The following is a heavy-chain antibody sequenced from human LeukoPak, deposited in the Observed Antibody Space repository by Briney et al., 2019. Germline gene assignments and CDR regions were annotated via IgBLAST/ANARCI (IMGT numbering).Heavy chain of an antibody. CDR1: GSTFSSYG. D-gene: IGHD3-10*01. V-gene: IGHV3-30*18. J-gene: IGHJ1*01. CDR3: AKARYYYGSGKNRAEYFQH. CDR2: ISYDGSNK. Sequence: GGSLRLSCAASGSTFSSYGMHWVRQAPGKGLEWVAVISYDGSNKYYADSVKGRFTISRDNSKNTLYLQMNSLRAEDTAVYYCAKARYYYGSGKNRAEYFQHWGQGTLVTVSS.